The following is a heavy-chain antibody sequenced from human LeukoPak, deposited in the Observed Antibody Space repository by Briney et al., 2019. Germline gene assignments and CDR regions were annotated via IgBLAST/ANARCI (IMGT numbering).Heavy chain of an antibody. V-gene: IGHV3-7*01. CDR3: AREMADIVLMVYALPPYYYYYMDV. J-gene: IGHJ6*03. CDR2: IKQDGGEK. CDR1: GFTFSSYW. D-gene: IGHD2-8*01. Sequence: PGGPLRLSCAATGFTFSSYWMSWVRRAPGKGLEWVANIKQDGGEKSYVDSVKGRFSISRDNAKNSLYLQMNRLRAQGTALYFFAREMADIVLMVYALPPYYYYYMDVWGKGTTVTVSS.